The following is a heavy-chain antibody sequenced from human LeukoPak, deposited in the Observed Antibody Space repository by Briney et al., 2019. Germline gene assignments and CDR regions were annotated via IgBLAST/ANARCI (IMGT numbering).Heavy chain of an antibody. CDR2: IRYDGSNK. Sequence: GGSLRLSCAASGFTFSSCGMHWVRQAPGKGLEWVAFIRYDGSNKYYADFMKGRFTISRDNSKNTLYLQMNSLRAEDTAVYYCAKDYFYFDSSGYSPVDYWGQGTMVTVSS. CDR1: GFTFSSCG. D-gene: IGHD3-22*01. CDR3: AKDYFYFDSSGYSPVDY. J-gene: IGHJ3*01. V-gene: IGHV3-30*02.